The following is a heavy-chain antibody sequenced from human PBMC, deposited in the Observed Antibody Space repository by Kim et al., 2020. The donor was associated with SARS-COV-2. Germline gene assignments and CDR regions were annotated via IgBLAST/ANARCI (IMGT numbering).Heavy chain of an antibody. J-gene: IGHJ4*02. CDR3: ARGGASLYDDVWGSYQTHFDY. CDR2: INPKTGRT. CDR1: GYSLFGYY. Sequence: ASVKVSCKASGYSLFGYYIHWVRQAPGQGLEYVGRINPKTGRTNYAQKFHGRVTVTTDPSITTSYMEMSSLTSDDTAVYYCARGGASLYDDVWGSYQTHFDYWGQGSLVTVSS. D-gene: IGHD3-16*02. V-gene: IGHV1-2*06.